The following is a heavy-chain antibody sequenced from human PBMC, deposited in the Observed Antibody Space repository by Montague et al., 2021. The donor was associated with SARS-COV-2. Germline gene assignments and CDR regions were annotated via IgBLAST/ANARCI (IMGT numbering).Heavy chain of an antibody. D-gene: IGHD4-23*01. Sequence: PELVKPTQTLTLTCTFSGFSLSTSGVGVAWIRQPPGKALEWLTLIDWDDDKYYGTSLKTRLTISKDTSKNQVVLTMTNMDPVDTAAYYCARSYGTTVVTRAFDYWGQGTLVTVSS. J-gene: IGHJ4*02. V-gene: IGHV2-70*01. CDR3: ARSYGTTVVTRAFDY. CDR1: GFSLSTSGVG. CDR2: IDWDDDK.